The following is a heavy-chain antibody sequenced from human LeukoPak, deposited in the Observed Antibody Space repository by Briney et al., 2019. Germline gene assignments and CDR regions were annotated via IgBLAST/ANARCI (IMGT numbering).Heavy chain of an antibody. CDR1: GGSISSYY. J-gene: IGHJ4*02. V-gene: IGHV4-4*09. CDR3: ASSPDAYYYQSSGYYDPYYFDY. D-gene: IGHD3-22*01. CDR2: IYTSGST. Sequence: SETLSLTCTVSGGSISSYYWSWILQPPGKGLEWIGYIYTSGSTNYNPSLKSRVTISVDTSKNQFSLKLSSVTAADTAVYYCASSPDAYYYQSSGYYDPYYFDYWGQGTLVTVSS.